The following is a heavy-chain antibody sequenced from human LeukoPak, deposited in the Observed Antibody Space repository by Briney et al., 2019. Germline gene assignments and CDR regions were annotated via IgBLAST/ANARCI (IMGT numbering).Heavy chain of an antibody. J-gene: IGHJ4*02. D-gene: IGHD3-9*01. CDR1: RYTFTGHY. Sequence: GASVKVSCKASRYTFTGHYMHWVRQAPGQGLEWMGWINPNSGATNSAQKFQDRVTMTRDTSISTGYMELSRLRSDDTAVYYCARAGVGDILTGLDHWGQGTLVTVSS. V-gene: IGHV1-2*02. CDR2: INPNSGAT. CDR3: ARAGVGDILTGLDH.